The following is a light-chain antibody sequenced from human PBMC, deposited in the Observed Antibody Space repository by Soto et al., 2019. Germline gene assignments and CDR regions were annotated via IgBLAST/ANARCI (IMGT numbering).Light chain of an antibody. CDR2: DVS. J-gene: IGLJ2*01. V-gene: IGLV2-14*01. CDR3: SSYTGSRVV. CDR1: SSDVGGYHY. Sequence: QSALTQPASVSGSTGQSITISGTGTSSDVGGYHYVSWYQQHPGKAPKLMIYDVSNRPSGADNPYSGSKAGNTASLSISGLQAENEVDYYCSSYTGSRVVFGVGTTLTVL.